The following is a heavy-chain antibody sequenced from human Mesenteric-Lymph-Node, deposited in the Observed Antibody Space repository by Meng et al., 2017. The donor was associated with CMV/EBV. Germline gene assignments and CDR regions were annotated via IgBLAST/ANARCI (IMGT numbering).Heavy chain of an antibody. V-gene: IGHV4-39*02. CDR3: ARETAYDSSGIFDY. D-gene: IGHD3-22*01. CDR2: IYYSGST. Sequence: SGGSISNSSYYWGWIRQPPGKGLEWIGSIYYSGSTYYNPSLKSRVTISVDTSKNQFSLKLSSVTAADTAVYYCARETAYDSSGIFDYWGQGTLVTVSS. J-gene: IGHJ4*02. CDR1: GGSISNSSYY.